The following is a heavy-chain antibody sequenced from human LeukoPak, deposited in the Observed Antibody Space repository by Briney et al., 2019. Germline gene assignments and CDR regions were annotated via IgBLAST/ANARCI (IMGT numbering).Heavy chain of an antibody. CDR2: IIPIFGKA. CDR3: ARHPLGGYWFDP. V-gene: IGHV1-69*04. Sequence: SVTVSCKASGGTFSSYAISWVRQAPGQGLEWMGRIIPIFGKAKYGHTLQGGGTITADKSTSTAYMELSSLRSEDTAVYYCARHPLGGYWFDPWGPGTLVTVSS. J-gene: IGHJ5*02. CDR1: GGTFSSYA.